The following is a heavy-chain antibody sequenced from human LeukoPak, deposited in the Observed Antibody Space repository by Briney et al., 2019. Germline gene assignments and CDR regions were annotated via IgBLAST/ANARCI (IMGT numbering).Heavy chain of an antibody. Sequence: PGGSLRLSCAASGFTVGSNYMSWVRQAPGKGLEWVSVIYSGGSTYYADSVKGRFTISRDNSKNTLYLQMNSLRAEDTAVYYCARGLEWSYNGDAFDIWGQGAMVTVSS. CDR2: IYSGGST. CDR3: ARGLEWSYNGDAFDI. CDR1: GFTVGSNY. D-gene: IGHD3-3*01. J-gene: IGHJ3*02. V-gene: IGHV3-53*01.